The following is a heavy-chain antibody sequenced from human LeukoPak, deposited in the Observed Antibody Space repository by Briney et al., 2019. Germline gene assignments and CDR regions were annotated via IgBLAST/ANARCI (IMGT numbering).Heavy chain of an antibody. Sequence: GGSLRLSCAASGFTFSSYSMNWVRQAPGKGLEWVSSISSSSSYIYYADSVKGRFTISRDNAKNSLYLQMNSLRAEDTAVYYCARDRTRIPTHSYYGMDVWGQGTTVTVSS. CDR3: ARDRTRIPTHSYYGMDV. D-gene: IGHD2-2*02. V-gene: IGHV3-21*01. CDR2: ISSSSSYI. CDR1: GFTFSSYS. J-gene: IGHJ6*02.